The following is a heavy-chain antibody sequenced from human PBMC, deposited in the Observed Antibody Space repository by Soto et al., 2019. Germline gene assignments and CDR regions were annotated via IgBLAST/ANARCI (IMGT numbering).Heavy chain of an antibody. Sequence: EVQLVESGGGLVQPGGSLRLSCAASGFTFSSYWMHWVRQAPGKGLVWVSRINSDGSSTSYADSVKGRFTISRDNAKNTLYLQMNSLRAEDTAVYYCAREADSSGWGDTADAFDIWGQGTMVTVSS. J-gene: IGHJ3*02. D-gene: IGHD6-19*01. CDR1: GFTFSSYW. CDR3: AREADSSGWGDTADAFDI. CDR2: INSDGSST. V-gene: IGHV3-74*01.